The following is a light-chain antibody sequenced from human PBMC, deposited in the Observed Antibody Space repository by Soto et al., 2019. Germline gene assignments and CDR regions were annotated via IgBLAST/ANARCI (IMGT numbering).Light chain of an antibody. Sequence: DIQMTQSPSTLSASVGDRVTITCRASQSISSWLAWYQQKPGKAPKLLIYDASSLESGVPSRFSGSGAGTEFTLTSSSLQPDDVATYCCQQYNSYSWTFGQGTKVEIK. CDR1: QSISSW. CDR3: QQYNSYSWT. V-gene: IGKV1-5*01. J-gene: IGKJ1*01. CDR2: DAS.